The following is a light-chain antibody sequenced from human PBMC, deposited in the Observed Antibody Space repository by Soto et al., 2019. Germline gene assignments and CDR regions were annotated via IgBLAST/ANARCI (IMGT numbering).Light chain of an antibody. CDR3: HSYDNSLSGWV. J-gene: IGLJ3*02. CDR2: ANT. V-gene: IGLV1-40*01. Sequence: QSVLTQPPSVSGAPGQTVTISCTGSSSNIGAGFDVHWYHQLPGTAPKLLIYANTNRPSGVPDRFSASKSGTSASLAITGLRAEDEADYYCHSYDNSLSGWVFGGGTKLTV. CDR1: SSNIGAGFD.